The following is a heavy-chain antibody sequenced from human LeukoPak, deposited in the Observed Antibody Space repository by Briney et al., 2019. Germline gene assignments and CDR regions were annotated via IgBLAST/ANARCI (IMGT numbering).Heavy chain of an antibody. J-gene: IGHJ3*02. Sequence: KTSETLSLTCTVSGGSISSYYWSWIRQPPGKGLEWIGFIYYSGSTNYNPSLKSRVTISVDTSKNQFSLRLSSVTAADTAVYYCARLLGNIAAAGPFYTFDIWGQGTMVTVSS. CDR1: GGSISSYY. CDR2: IYYSGST. CDR3: ARLLGNIAAAGPFYTFDI. V-gene: IGHV4-59*08. D-gene: IGHD6-13*01.